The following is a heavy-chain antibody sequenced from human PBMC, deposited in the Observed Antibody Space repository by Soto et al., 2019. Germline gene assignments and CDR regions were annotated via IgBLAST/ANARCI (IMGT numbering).Heavy chain of an antibody. J-gene: IGHJ6*04. D-gene: IGHD2-8*02. CDR2: IYYSGRT. V-gene: IGHV4-61*01. CDR1: GGSVTSGNYY. CDR3: ARSSFCTGTPSPLGYYYYYGGDV. Sequence: SETLSLTCNVSGGSVTSGNYYWSWIRQPPGKGLEWIGYIYYSGRTNYNPSLKSRVTISVDSSKNQFSLKLSSVTAADTAVYYCARSSFCTGTPSPLGYYYYYGGDVGGKGPTVTVPS.